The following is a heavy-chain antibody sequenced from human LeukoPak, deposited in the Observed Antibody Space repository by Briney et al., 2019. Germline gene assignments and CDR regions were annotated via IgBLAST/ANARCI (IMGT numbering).Heavy chain of an antibody. Sequence: GGSLRLSCAASGFSFSGSVTTSGRQAPGKGLDWISGITGDGIHAYYADSVKGRFTISRDNSKNTLYLQMNNLRDEDTALYFCHKDRLYFDGSPHIYHLDTWGQGTLVAVSS. V-gene: IGHV3-23*01. CDR2: ITGDGIHA. CDR1: GFSFSGSV. J-gene: IGHJ5*02. CDR3: HKDRLYFDGSPHIYHLDT. D-gene: IGHD3-9*01.